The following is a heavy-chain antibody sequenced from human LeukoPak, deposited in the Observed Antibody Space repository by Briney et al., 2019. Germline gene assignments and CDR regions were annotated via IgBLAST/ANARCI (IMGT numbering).Heavy chain of an antibody. D-gene: IGHD1-1*01. Sequence: GGSLRLSCAASGFTFGSYAMHWVRQTPGKGLEWVAVVSYDGGDKNHADSVKGRFTISRDNSKNTLYPQMNSLRAEDTAVYYCAKGSTGTGAFDIWGQGTMVTVSS. CDR2: VSYDGGDK. CDR3: AKGSTGTGAFDI. CDR1: GFTFGSYA. V-gene: IGHV3-30*18. J-gene: IGHJ3*02.